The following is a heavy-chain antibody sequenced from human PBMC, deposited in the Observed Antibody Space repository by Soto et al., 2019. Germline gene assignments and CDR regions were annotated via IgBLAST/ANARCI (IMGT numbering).Heavy chain of an antibody. CDR2: IIPILGIA. Sequence: ASVKVSCKASGCTFSSYTISWVRQAHGQGLEWMGRIIPILGIANYAQKFQGRVTITADKSTSTAYMELSSLRSEDTAVYYCARADYAIQLWQNFDYWGQGTLVTVSS. CDR1: GCTFSSYT. D-gene: IGHD5-18*01. CDR3: ARADYAIQLWQNFDY. V-gene: IGHV1-69*02. J-gene: IGHJ4*02.